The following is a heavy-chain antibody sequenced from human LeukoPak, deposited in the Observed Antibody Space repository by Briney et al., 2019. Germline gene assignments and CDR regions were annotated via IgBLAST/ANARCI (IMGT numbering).Heavy chain of an antibody. CDR3: AKGPARVTIIWFGELLNWFDP. CDR1: GFTFTSYA. V-gene: IGHV3-23*01. J-gene: IGHJ5*02. Sequence: PGGSLRLSCAASGFTFTSYAMSWVRQAPGKGLGWVSAISGSGVSTYYADSVKGRFTISRDNSKNTLYLQMDSLRAEDTAVYYCAKGPARVTIIWFGELLNWFDPWGQGTLVTVSS. D-gene: IGHD3-10*01. CDR2: ISGSGVST.